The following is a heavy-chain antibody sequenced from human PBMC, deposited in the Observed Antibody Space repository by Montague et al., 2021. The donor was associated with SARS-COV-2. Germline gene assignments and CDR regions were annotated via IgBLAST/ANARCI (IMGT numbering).Heavy chain of an antibody. CDR3: AKDMGPYGSGPYGMDV. V-gene: IGHV3-9*01. CDR1: GFTFDDYA. J-gene: IGHJ6*02. Sequence: SLRLSCAAFGFTFDDYAMHWVRQAPGKGLEWVSGISWNSGSIGYADSVKGRFTISRDNAKNSLYLQMNSLRAEDTALYYCAKDMGPYGSGPYGMDVWGQGTTVTVSS. CDR2: ISWNSGSI. D-gene: IGHD3-10*01.